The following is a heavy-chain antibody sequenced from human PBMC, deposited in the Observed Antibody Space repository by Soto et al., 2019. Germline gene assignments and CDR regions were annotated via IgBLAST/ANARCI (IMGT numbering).Heavy chain of an antibody. CDR2: ISSNGGST. J-gene: IGHJ4*02. CDR1: GFTFSSYA. Sequence: EVQLVESGGGLVQPGGSLRLSCAASGFTFSSYAMHWVRQAPGKGLEYVSAISSNGGSTDYANSVKGRFTISRDNSKNTLDLQMGSLRAEDMAVYYCARGGRGYEFDYWGQGTLVTVSS. D-gene: IGHD5-12*01. V-gene: IGHV3-64*01. CDR3: ARGGRGYEFDY.